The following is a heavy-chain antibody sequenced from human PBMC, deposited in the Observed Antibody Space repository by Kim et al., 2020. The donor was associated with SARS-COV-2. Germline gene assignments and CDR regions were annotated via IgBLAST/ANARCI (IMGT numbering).Heavy chain of an antibody. J-gene: IGHJ4*02. CDR3: ARIYSGWERFFDY. CDR2: LSAYNGNT. CDR1: GYTFTSYG. V-gene: IGHV1-18*01. D-gene: IGHD6-19*01. Sequence: ASVKVSCKASGYTFTSYGISWVRQAPGQGLEWMGWLSAYNGNTNYAQKLQGRVTMTTDTSTSTASMELRSLRSDDTAVYYCARIYSGWERFFDYWGQGTLVTVSS.